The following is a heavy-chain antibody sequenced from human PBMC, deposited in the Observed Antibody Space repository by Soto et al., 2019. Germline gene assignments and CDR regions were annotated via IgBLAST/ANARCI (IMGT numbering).Heavy chain of an antibody. CDR3: ARDHRLLFFGDPFDY. CDR2: IWYDGSNK. V-gene: IGHV3-33*01. CDR1: GFTFSSYG. D-gene: IGHD4-17*01. J-gene: IGHJ4*02. Sequence: GGSLRLSCAASGFTFSSYGMHWVRQAPGKGLEWVAVIWYDGSNKYYADSVKGRFTISRDNSKNTLYLQMNSLRAEDTAVYYCARDHRLLFFGDPFDYWGQGTLVTVSS.